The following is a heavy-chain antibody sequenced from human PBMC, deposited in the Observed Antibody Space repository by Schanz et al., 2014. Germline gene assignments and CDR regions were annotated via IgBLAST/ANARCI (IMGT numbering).Heavy chain of an antibody. CDR3: ARTYSGSKLGYGMDV. V-gene: IGHV3-30*04. J-gene: IGHJ6*02. CDR1: GFTFSNFA. CDR2: ISYDGSHK. D-gene: IGHD5-12*01. Sequence: QVQLVESGGGVVQPGRSLRLSCAASGFTFSNFAIHWVRQAPGKGLEWVAVISYDGSHKDYADSVKGRFTISRDNSKNTLYLQMNSLRAEDTAVYYCARTYSGSKLGYGMDVWGQGTTVTVSS.